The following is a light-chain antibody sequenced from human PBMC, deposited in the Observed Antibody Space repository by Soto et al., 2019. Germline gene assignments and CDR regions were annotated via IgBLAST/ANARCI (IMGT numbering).Light chain of an antibody. V-gene: IGKV2-30*01. Sequence: DVVMTQSPLSLPVTLGQPASISCTSSQSLVYSDGNTYLNWFQQRPGQSPRRLIYKVSNRASGVPDRVSGRGSGTDFTLKISRVEAEDVGVYYCMQCTHWPPVPPYTFGQGTKLEIK. CDR1: QSLVYSDGNTY. CDR3: MQCTHWPPVPPYT. J-gene: IGKJ2*01. CDR2: KVS.